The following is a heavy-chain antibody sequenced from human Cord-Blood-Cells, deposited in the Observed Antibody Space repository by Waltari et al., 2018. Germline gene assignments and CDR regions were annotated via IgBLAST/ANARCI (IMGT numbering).Heavy chain of an antibody. CDR1: GFSLSTSGVV. J-gene: IGHJ4*02. D-gene: IGHD3-10*01. Sequence: QITLKESGPTLVKPTQTLTLTCTCPGFSLSTSGVVVGWLRQHQVKALEWLALIYWNDDKRYSPSLKSRPTITKDTSKNQVVLTMTNMDPVDTATYYCAHRRSYYGSGSYYNSYYYFDYWGQGTLVTVSS. CDR3: AHRRSYYGSGSYYNSYYYFDY. CDR2: IYWNDDK. V-gene: IGHV2-5*01.